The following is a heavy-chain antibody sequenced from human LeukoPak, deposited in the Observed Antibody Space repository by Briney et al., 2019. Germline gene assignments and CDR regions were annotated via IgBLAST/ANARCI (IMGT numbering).Heavy chain of an antibody. Sequence: PSETLSLTCTVSGGSIGSSTYYWGWIRQPPGKGLEWIGSIYYSGSTYYNPSLKSRVTISVDTSKNQFSLKLSSVTAADTAVYYCARHRRFGELLYRGGVPDYWGQGTLVTVSS. J-gene: IGHJ4*02. V-gene: IGHV4-39*01. CDR2: IYYSGST. D-gene: IGHD3-10*01. CDR3: ARHRRFGELLYRGGVPDY. CDR1: GGSIGSSTYY.